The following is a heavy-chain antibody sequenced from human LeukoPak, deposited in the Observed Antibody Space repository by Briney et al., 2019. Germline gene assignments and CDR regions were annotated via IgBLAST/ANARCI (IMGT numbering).Heavy chain of an antibody. CDR1: GGSFSGYY. D-gene: IGHD3-10*01. Sequence: SETLSLTCGVYGGSFSGYYWSWIRQPPGKGLEWIGEINHSGSTNYNPSLKSRVTISVDTSKNQFSLKLSSVTAADTAVYYCASTAAYGSGSGWGQGTLVTVSS. CDR2: INHSGST. J-gene: IGHJ4*02. V-gene: IGHV4-34*01. CDR3: ASTAAYGSGSG.